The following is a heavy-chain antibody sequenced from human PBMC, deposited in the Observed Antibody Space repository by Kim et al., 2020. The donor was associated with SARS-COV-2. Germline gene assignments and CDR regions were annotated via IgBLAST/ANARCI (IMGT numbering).Heavy chain of an antibody. CDR3: ARHPIVATIFNVGGRYFDY. CDR1: GGSIRSSRYY. J-gene: IGHJ4*02. CDR2: IYYSGST. D-gene: IGHD5-12*01. Sequence: SETLSLTCTVSGGSIRSSRYYWGWIRQPPGKGLEWIGRIYYSGSTYYNPSLKSRVTISVDTSKNQFSLKLSSVTAADTAVYYCARHPIVATIFNVGGRYFDYWGQGTLVTVSS. V-gene: IGHV4-39*01.